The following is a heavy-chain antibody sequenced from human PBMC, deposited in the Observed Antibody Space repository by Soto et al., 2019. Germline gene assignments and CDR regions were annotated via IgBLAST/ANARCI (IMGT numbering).Heavy chain of an antibody. CDR1: GGSITSSSYY. V-gene: IGHV4-61*05. D-gene: IGHD5-12*01. J-gene: IGHJ4*02. Sequence: SETLSLTCTVSGGSITSSSYYWGWIRQPPGKGLEWIGYIYYSGTSGSTNYNPSLKSRVTISVDTSKNQFSLKLTSVTAADTAVYYCAGGRWVQLPGYWGQGMLVTVSS. CDR3: AGGRWVQLPGY. CDR2: IYYSGTSGST.